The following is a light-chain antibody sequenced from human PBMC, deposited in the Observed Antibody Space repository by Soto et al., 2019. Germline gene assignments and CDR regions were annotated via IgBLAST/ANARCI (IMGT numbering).Light chain of an antibody. V-gene: IGLV2-8*01. J-gene: IGLJ2*01. CDR2: EVS. Sequence: QSALTQPPSASGSPGQSVTISCTGTSSDDGGYNYVSWYQKNPGKAPRLMIYEVSKRPSGVPGRLSGSKSGNTASLTVSGLQAEEEADYYCSSYAGSNNYVVFGGGTKVTVL. CDR3: SSYAGSNNYVV. CDR1: SSDDGGYNY.